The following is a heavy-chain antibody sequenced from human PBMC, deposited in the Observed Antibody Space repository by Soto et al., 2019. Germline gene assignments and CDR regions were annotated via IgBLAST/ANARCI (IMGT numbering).Heavy chain of an antibody. Sequence: ASVKVSCKASGYPFTRYSIRWVLQAPGQGLEWMGWISGYNGDTEYSKNFQGRLTMTIDTSTTTASMELRSLRSDDTAVYYCARASLTIFGAPYGMDVWGQGTSVTVS. V-gene: IGHV1-18*04. J-gene: IGHJ6*02. CDR3: ARASLTIFGAPYGMDV. CDR1: GYPFTRYS. D-gene: IGHD3-3*01. CDR2: ISGYNGDT.